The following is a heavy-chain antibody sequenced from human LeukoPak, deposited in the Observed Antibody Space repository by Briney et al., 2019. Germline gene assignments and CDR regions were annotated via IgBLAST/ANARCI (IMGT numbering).Heavy chain of an antibody. D-gene: IGHD6-13*01. J-gene: IGHJ6*03. Sequence: GASVKVSCKASGGTFSSYAISWVRQAPGQGLEWMGGIIPIFGTANYAQKFQGRVTITTDESTSTAYMELSSLRSEDTAVYYCARDTVGQQLTKGYYYYMDVWAKGPRSPSP. CDR2: IIPIFGTA. CDR3: ARDTVGQQLTKGYYYYMDV. V-gene: IGHV1-69*05. CDR1: GGTFSSYA.